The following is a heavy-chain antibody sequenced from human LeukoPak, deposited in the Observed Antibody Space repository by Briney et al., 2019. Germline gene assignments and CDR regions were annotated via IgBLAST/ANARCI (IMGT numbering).Heavy chain of an antibody. V-gene: IGHV1-69*13. Sequence: ASVKVSCKASGGTFSSYAISWVRQAPGQGLEWMGGIIPIFGTANYAQKFQGRVTITADESTSTAYMELSSLRSEDTAVYYCASLGYCSSTSCWDYYYYYMDVWGKGTTVTVSS. CDR1: GGTFSSYA. D-gene: IGHD2-2*01. CDR2: IIPIFGTA. J-gene: IGHJ6*03. CDR3: ASLGYCSSTSCWDYYYYYMDV.